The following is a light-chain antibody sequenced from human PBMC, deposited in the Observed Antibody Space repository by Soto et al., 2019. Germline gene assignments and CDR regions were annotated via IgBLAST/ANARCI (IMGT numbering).Light chain of an antibody. V-gene: IGLV2-18*02. CDR3: SSYTSSSTYV. CDR2: EVR. Sequence: QSALTQPPSVSGSPGQSVTISCTGTSSDVGSYNSVSWYQQPPGTAPKLMIYEVRNRPSGVPDRFSGSKSVNTASLTISGLQAEDEADYYCSSYTSSSTYVFGSGTKLTVL. CDR1: SSDVGSYNS. J-gene: IGLJ1*01.